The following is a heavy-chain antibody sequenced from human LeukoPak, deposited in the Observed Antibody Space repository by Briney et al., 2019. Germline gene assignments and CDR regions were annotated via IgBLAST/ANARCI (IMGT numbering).Heavy chain of an antibody. D-gene: IGHD3-10*01. Sequence: PSETLSLTCTVSGGSISSSSYYWGWIRQPPGKGLEWIGSIYHSGSTYYNPSLKSRVTISVDTSKNQFSLKLSSVTAADTAVYYCARVVGGSGSWAFDYWGQGTLVTVSS. V-gene: IGHV4-39*01. CDR2: IYHSGST. J-gene: IGHJ4*02. CDR1: GGSISSSSYY. CDR3: ARVVGGSGSWAFDY.